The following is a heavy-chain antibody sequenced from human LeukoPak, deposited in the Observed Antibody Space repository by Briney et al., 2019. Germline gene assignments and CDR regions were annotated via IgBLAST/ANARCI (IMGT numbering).Heavy chain of an antibody. D-gene: IGHD3-22*01. Sequence: GASVKVSCKASGGTFSSYAISWVRQAPGQGLEWMGRIIPILGIANYAQKFQGRVTITADKSTSTAYMELSSLRSEDTAVYYCARGNDSSGKGLFDPWGQGTLVTVSS. J-gene: IGHJ5*02. V-gene: IGHV1-69*04. CDR2: IIPILGIA. CDR3: ARGNDSSGKGLFDP. CDR1: GGTFSSYA.